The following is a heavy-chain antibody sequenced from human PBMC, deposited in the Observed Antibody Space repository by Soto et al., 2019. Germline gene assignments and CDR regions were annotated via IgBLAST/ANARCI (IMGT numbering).Heavy chain of an antibody. Sequence: EVQLLESGGGLVQPGGSLRLSCAASGFTFSSYAMSWVRQAPGKGLEWVSAISGSGGSTYYADSVKGRFTISRDNSKNTLYLQMNSLRAEDTAVYYCARDPISTIAVAGVGANWFDPWGQGTLVTVSS. V-gene: IGHV3-23*01. J-gene: IGHJ5*02. CDR2: ISGSGGST. CDR3: ARDPISTIAVAGVGANWFDP. D-gene: IGHD6-19*01. CDR1: GFTFSSYA.